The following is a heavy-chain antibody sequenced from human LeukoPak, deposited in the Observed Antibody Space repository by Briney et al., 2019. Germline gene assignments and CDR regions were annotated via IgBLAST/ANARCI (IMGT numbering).Heavy chain of an antibody. CDR3: ARERYFDWFHYYYGMDV. J-gene: IGHJ6*02. CDR2: INHSGST. Sequence: SETLSLTCAVYGGSFSGYYWNWIRQPPGKGLEWIGEINHSGSTNYNPSLKSRVTISVDTSKNQFSLKLSSVTAADAAVYYCARERYFDWFHYYYGMDVWGQGTTVTVSS. CDR1: GGSFSGYY. V-gene: IGHV4-34*01. D-gene: IGHD3-9*01.